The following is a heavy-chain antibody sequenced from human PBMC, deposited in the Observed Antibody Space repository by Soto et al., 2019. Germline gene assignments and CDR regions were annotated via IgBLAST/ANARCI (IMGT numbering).Heavy chain of an antibody. CDR2: ISAYNGNT. V-gene: IGHV1-18*01. CDR3: ARDPRMVSGAPLGAFDI. D-gene: IGHD3-10*01. Sequence: SVKVSCKASGYTFTSYGISWVRQAPGQGLEWMGWISAYNGNTNYSQKLQGRVTMTTDTSTSTAYMELRSLRSDDTAVYYCARDPRMVSGAPLGAFDIWGQGTM. CDR1: GYTFTSYG. J-gene: IGHJ3*02.